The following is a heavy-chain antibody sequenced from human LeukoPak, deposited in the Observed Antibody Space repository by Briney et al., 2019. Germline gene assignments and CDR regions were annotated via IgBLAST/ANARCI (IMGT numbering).Heavy chain of an antibody. J-gene: IGHJ6*02. CDR1: GFSFKDYG. CDR2: INWNGGGA. Sequence: GGSLRLSCAATGFSFKDYGMHWVRQPPGKGLEWVSAINWNGGGADYADSVKGRFTISRDNAKNSLYLQLSSLRPEDTALYYCAKHLTATNTYIFFGLDVWGQGTSVTVSS. V-gene: IGHV3-9*01. CDR3: AKHLTATNTYIFFGLDV. D-gene: IGHD1-26*01.